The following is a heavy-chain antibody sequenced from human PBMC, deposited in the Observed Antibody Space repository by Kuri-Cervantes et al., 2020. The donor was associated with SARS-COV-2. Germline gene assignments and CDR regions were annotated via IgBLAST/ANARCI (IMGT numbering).Heavy chain of an antibody. CDR1: GGSISSYY. CDR3: ARLGRYCSSTSCYPNWFDP. Sequence: SETLSLTCTVSGGSISSYYWSWIRQPPGKGLEWIGYIYYSGSTNYNPSLMSRVTISVDTSKNQFSLKLSSVTAADTAVYYCARLGRYCSSTSCYPNWFDPWGQGTLVTVSS. CDR2: IYYSGST. V-gene: IGHV4-59*01. J-gene: IGHJ5*02. D-gene: IGHD2-2*01.